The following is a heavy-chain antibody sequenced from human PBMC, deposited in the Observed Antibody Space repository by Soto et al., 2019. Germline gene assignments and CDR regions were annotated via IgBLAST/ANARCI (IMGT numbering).Heavy chain of an antibody. CDR2: IWYDGSNK. CDR3: AREFWSGPFDY. CDR1: GFTFSSYA. D-gene: IGHD3-3*01. J-gene: IGHJ4*02. Sequence: GGSLRLSCAASGFTFSSYAMHWVRQAPGKGLEWVAVIWYDGSNKYNADSVKGRFTISRDNSKNTLYLQMNSLRAEDTAVYYCAREFWSGPFDYWGQGTLVTVSS. V-gene: IGHV3-33*08.